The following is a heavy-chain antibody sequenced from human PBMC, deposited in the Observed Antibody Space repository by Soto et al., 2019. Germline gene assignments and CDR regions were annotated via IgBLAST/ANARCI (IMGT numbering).Heavy chain of an antibody. V-gene: IGHV3-7*01. CDR3: ARGRAGTAYYYYYYMDV. D-gene: IGHD6-19*01. CDR1: GFTFSSYW. CDR2: IKQDGSEK. Sequence: GGSRRLSCAASGFTFSSYWMSWVRQAPGKGLEWVANIKQDGSEKYYVDSVKGRFTISRDNAKNSLYLQMNSLRAEDTAVYYCARGRAGTAYYYYYYMDVWGKGTTVTVSS. J-gene: IGHJ6*03.